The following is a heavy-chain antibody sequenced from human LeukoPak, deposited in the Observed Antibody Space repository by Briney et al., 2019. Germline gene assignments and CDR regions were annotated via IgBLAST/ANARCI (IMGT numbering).Heavy chain of an antibody. D-gene: IGHD6-13*01. Sequence: GGSLRLSCAASGFTFSSYSMNWVRQAPGKGLEWVSSISSSSSYIYYADSVKGRLTISRDNAKNSLYLQMNSLRAEDTAVYYCARDYRYSSSNFDYWGQGTLVTVSS. CDR3: ARDYRYSSSNFDY. V-gene: IGHV3-21*01. J-gene: IGHJ4*02. CDR1: GFTFSSYS. CDR2: ISSSSSYI.